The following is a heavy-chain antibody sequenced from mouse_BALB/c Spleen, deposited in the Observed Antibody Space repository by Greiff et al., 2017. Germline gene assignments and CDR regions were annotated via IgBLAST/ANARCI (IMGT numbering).Heavy chain of an antibody. CDR2: IRSKSNNYAT. CDR1: GFTFNTYA. CDR3: VRHKGDGYYYAMDY. V-gene: IGHV10-1*02. Sequence: EVMLVESGGGLVQPKGSLKLSCAASGFTFNTYAMNWVRQAPGKGLEWVARIRSKSNNYATYYADSVKDRFTISRDDSQSMLYLQMNNLKTEDTAMYYCVRHKGDGYYYAMDYWGQGTSVTVSS. D-gene: IGHD2-3*01. J-gene: IGHJ4*01.